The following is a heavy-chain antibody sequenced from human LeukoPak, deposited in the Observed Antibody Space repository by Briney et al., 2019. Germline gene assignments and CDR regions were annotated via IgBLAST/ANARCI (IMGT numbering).Heavy chain of an antibody. J-gene: IGHJ4*02. V-gene: IGHV3-23*01. CDR2: ISGSGGST. D-gene: IGHD6-6*01. CDR3: AKDQPASIAANYFDY. CDR1: GYTFSSYA. Sequence: PGASLRLSCAASGYTFSSYAMSWVRQAPGKGLEWISAISGSGGSTYYADYVKGRFTISRDNSKNTLYLQMNSLRAEDTAVYYCAKDQPASIAANYFDYWGQGTLVTVSS.